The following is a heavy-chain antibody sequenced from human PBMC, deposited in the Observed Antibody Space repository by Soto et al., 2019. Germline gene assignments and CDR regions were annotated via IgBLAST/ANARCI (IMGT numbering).Heavy chain of an antibody. D-gene: IGHD3-22*01. J-gene: IGHJ6*02. CDR1: GGSISSGGYY. V-gene: IGHV4-31*03. CDR3: ARAYDSSGYAYYYGMDV. Sequence: SETLSLTCTVSGGSISSGGYYWSWIRQHPGKGLEWIGYIYYSGSTYYNPSLKSRVTISVDTSKNQFSLKLSSVTAADTAVYYCARAYDSSGYAYYYGMDVWGQGTTVTV. CDR2: IYYSGST.